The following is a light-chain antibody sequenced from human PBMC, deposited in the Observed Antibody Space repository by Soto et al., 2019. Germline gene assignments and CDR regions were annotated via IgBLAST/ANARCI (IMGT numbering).Light chain of an antibody. V-gene: IGKV3-20*01. CDR1: EAIGYNY. J-gene: IGKJ2*01. CDR3: QQYDTSYT. CDR2: DAS. Sequence: EVVLTQFPGTLSLSPGERATLSCMASEAIGYNYLAWYRQQSGLAPTLLIYDASTRAPGIPDRFSGSGSGTDFTLTISRLEPGDFAVYYCQQYDTSYTFGPGTRLEI.